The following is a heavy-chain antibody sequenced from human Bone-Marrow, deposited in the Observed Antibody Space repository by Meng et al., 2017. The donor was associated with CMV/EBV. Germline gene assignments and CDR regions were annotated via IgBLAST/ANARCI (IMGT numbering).Heavy chain of an antibody. Sequence: GESLKISCAASGFTFSSYEMNWVRQAPGKGLEWVSYISSSGSTIYYADSVKGRFTISRDNAKNSLYLQMNSLRAEDSALYYCAKMLPPYGDYYYYAVDVWGQGTTVTISS. CDR3: AKMLPPYGDYYYYAVDV. CDR2: ISSSGSTI. CDR1: GFTFSSYE. V-gene: IGHV3-48*03. J-gene: IGHJ6*02. D-gene: IGHD4-17*01.